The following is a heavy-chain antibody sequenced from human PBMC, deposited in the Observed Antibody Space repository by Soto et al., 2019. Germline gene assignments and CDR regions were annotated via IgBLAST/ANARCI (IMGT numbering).Heavy chain of an antibody. Sequence: LRLSCAASGFTFTSSAMSWVRQAPGKGLEWVSRISGSGGSTYYADSVKGRFTISRDNSKNTLYLQMNSLRAEDTAIYFCAKVIVAGATDYWGQGTQVTVSS. CDR1: GFTFTSSA. CDR2: ISGSGGST. J-gene: IGHJ4*02. V-gene: IGHV3-23*01. D-gene: IGHD6-13*01. CDR3: AKVIVAGATDY.